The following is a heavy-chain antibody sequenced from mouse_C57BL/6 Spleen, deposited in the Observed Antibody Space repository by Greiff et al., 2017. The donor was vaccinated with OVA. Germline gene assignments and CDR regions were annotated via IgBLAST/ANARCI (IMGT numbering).Heavy chain of an antibody. CDR1: GYAFSSSW. D-gene: IGHD2-3*01. J-gene: IGHJ2*01. Sequence: QVQLKESGPELVKPGASVKISCKASGYAFSSSWMNWVKQRPGKGLEWIGRIYPGDGDTNYNGKFKGKATLTADKSSSTAYMQLSSLTSEDSAVYFCAREGYDYFDYWGQGTTRTVSS. CDR2: IYPGDGDT. CDR3: AREGYDYFDY. V-gene: IGHV1-82*01.